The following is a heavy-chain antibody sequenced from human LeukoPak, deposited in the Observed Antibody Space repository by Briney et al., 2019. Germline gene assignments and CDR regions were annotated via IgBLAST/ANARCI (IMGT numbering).Heavy chain of an antibody. V-gene: IGHV3-53*01. J-gene: IGHJ6*04. CDR2: IYSGGST. CDR1: GFTFSSYS. CDR3: ARVSRQQLGGMDV. Sequence: GGSLRLSCAASGFTFSSYSMNWVRQAPGKGLEWVSVIYSGGSTYYADSVKGRFTISRDNSKNTLYLQMNSLRAEDTAVYYCARVSRQQLGGMDVWGKGTTVTISS. D-gene: IGHD6-13*01.